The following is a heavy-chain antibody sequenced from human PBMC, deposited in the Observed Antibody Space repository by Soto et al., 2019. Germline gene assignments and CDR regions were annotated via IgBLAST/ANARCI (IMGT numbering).Heavy chain of an antibody. CDR3: TRDQGGSYDSWFDP. V-gene: IGHV3-21*01. CDR2: ISSGGSYI. J-gene: IGHJ5*02. CDR1: FTFSMYS. D-gene: IGHD1-26*01. Sequence: EVQVVESGGGLVQPGGSLRLSCSFTFSMYSMNWVRQAPGKGLEWVACISSGGSYIKYADSVKGRFTISRDNAKNSVSLQMNSLRVDDTAVYFCTRDQGGSYDSWFDPWGQGTLVTVSS.